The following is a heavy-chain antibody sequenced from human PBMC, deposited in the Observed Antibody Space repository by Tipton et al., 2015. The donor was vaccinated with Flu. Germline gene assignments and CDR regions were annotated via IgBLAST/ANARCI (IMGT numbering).Heavy chain of an antibody. Sequence: LRLSCTVSGGSISSYYWSWIRQPPGKGLEWIGYIYYSGSTNYNPSLKSRVTISVDTSKNQFSLKLNSVTAADTAVYYCAKVSYGSGSFYSPGVDTFDVWGQGTMVTVSS. CDR3: AKVSYGSGSFYSPGVDTFDV. D-gene: IGHD3-10*01. V-gene: IGHV4-59*12. J-gene: IGHJ3*01. CDR2: IYYSGST. CDR1: GGSISSYY.